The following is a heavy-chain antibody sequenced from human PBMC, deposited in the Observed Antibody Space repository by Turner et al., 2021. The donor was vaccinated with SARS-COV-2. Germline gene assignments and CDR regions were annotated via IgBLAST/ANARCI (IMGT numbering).Heavy chain of an antibody. CDR2: IYNSGST. CDR1: GGSISSSSYY. V-gene: IGHV4-39*01. D-gene: IGHD3-22*01. CDR3: ARLDYDSSGYYSDGFDY. Sequence: QLHLQVSGPGLLMPSATLSLTCTVSGGSISSSSYYWGWIRQPPGKGLEWIGSIYNSGSTYYNPTLKSIVTITEDTTKNQYKQKMSTVTAEDTAVYYCARLDYDSSGYYSDGFDYWGQGTLVTVSS. J-gene: IGHJ4*02.